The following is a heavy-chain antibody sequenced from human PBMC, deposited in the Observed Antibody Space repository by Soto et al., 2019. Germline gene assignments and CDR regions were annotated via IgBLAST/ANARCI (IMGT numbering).Heavy chain of an antibody. J-gene: IGHJ6*02. Sequence: SETLSLTCTVSGGSISSGDYYWSWIRQPPGKGLEWIGYIYYSGSTYYNPSLKSRVTISVDTSKNQFSLKLSSVTAADTAVYYCARDTAMVTTKDYYYGMDVWGQGTTVTVSS. CDR1: GGSISSGDYY. CDR3: ARDTAMVTTKDYYYGMDV. CDR2: IYYSGST. D-gene: IGHD5-18*01. V-gene: IGHV4-30-4*01.